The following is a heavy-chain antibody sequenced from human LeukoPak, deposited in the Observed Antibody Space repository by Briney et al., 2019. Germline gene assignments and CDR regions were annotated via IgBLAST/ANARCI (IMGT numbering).Heavy chain of an antibody. J-gene: IGHJ3*02. Sequence: SETLSLPCTVSGRSISSYYWSSIRQPPGNGLEWIGYIYTSGRTNSNPSLKSRFTISVDTSKNQCSLGLSSVPAADTAVYYCASLSRPIDAFDIWGQGTMVTVSS. V-gene: IGHV4-4*09. CDR2: IYTSGRT. CDR3: ASLSRPIDAFDI. CDR1: GRSISSYY.